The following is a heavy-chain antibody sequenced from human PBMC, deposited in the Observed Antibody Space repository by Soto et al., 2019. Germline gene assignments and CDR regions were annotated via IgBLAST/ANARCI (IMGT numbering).Heavy chain of an antibody. V-gene: IGHV5-10-1*01. CDR1: GYSFTSYW. D-gene: IGHD2-2*01. CDR2: IDPSDSYT. J-gene: IGHJ6*02. CDR3: ARHGGFDWSSTICPPDYYYGMGV. Sequence: GESLKISCKGSGYSFTSYWISWVRQMPGKGLEWMGRIDPSDSYTNYSPSFQGHVTISADKSISTAYLQWSGLKASDTAMYYCARHGGFDWSSTICPPDYYYGMGVSVQG.